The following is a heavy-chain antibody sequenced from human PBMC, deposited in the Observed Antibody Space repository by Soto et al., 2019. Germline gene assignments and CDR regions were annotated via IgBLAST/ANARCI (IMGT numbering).Heavy chain of an antibody. CDR2: IYPGDSNT. CDR3: PRPGGLNPPYKWLDR. D-gene: IGHD3-16*01. V-gene: IGHV5-51*01. J-gene: IGHJ5*02. CDR1: GYNFTNYW. Sequence: GESLKISCKGSGYNFTNYWIAWVRQMPGKGLEWMGIIYPGDSNTRYSPSFQGQVPISADKSINTAHLQWSSLTASDTAMYYCPRPGGLNPPYKWLDRWGQGTLVTVCS.